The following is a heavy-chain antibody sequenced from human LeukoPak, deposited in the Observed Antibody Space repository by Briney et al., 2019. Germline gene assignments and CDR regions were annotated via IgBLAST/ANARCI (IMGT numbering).Heavy chain of an antibody. CDR2: TYYRSKCSF. J-gene: IGHJ4*02. CDR1: GDSIFTNNVA. CDR3: ARGKYSSFDN. D-gene: IGHD2-21*01. Sequence: SQTLSLTCAISGDSIFTNNVAWNWIRQSPSRGLEWLGSTYYRSKCSFDSAVAVKTRITINADTSKNQLSLQLSSLTPEDTAVYYCARGKYSSFDNWGQGTLVTVSS. V-gene: IGHV6-1*01.